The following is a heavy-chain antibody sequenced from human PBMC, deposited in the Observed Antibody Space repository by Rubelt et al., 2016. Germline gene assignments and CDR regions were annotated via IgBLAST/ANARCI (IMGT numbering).Heavy chain of an antibody. CDR2: IRGSGGST. Sequence: EVQLVESGGGLVQPGGSLRLSCTASKFTFSSYAMTWVRPAPGRGLEWVSLIRGSGGSTYSADSLKGRFTTARDNAKNTLFLEMNSLRVEDTAVYYCANRVTPWGQGTLVTVSS. V-gene: IGHV3-23*04. J-gene: IGHJ5*02. CDR1: KFTFSSYA. CDR3: ANRVTP.